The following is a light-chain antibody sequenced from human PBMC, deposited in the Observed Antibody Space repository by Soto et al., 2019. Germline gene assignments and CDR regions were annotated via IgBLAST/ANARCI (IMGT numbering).Light chain of an antibody. CDR1: QSVSSN. Sequence: EIVMTQSPVTLSVYPGERATLSCRPSQSVSSNLAWYQQKPGQAHSLLIYGAFTRATGIPARFSGSGSGTDFTLTISNLEPEDFAVYYCQQHSHWPPWTFGQGTKVDIK. V-gene: IGKV3-11*01. CDR2: GAF. J-gene: IGKJ1*01. CDR3: QQHSHWPPWT.